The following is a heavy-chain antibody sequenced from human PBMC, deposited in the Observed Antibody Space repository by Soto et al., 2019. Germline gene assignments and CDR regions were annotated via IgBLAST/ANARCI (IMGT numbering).Heavy chain of an antibody. Sequence: GSGPTLVNPTETLTLTCTVSGFSLSNARMGVSWIRQPPGKALEWLAHIFSNDEKSYSTSLKSRLTISKDTSKSQVVLTMTNMDPVDTATYYCARLKGWQEIYYYYGMDVWGHGTTVTVSS. CDR1: GFSLSNARMG. V-gene: IGHV2-26*01. D-gene: IGHD2-15*01. CDR3: ARLKGWQEIYYYYGMDV. CDR2: IFSNDEK. J-gene: IGHJ6*02.